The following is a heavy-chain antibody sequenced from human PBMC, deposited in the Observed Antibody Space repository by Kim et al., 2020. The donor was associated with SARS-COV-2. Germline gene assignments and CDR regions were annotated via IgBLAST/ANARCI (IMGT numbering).Heavy chain of an antibody. CDR1: GFTFSSYG. D-gene: IGHD6-13*01. Sequence: GGSLRLSCAASGFTFSSYGMHWVRQAPGKGLEWVAVIWYDGSNKYYADSVKGRFTISRDNSKNTLYLQMNSLRAEDTAVYYCAKDAGYSSSWYFYYYYGMDVGGQGPRSPSPQ. V-gene: IGHV3-33*06. CDR3: AKDAGYSSSWYFYYYYGMDV. J-gene: IGHJ6*01. CDR2: IWYDGSNK.